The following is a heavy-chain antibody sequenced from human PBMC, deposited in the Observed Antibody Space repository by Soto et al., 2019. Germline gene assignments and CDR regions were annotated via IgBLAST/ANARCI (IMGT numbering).Heavy chain of an antibody. CDR2: ISFDGKNR. V-gene: IGHV3-30*19. D-gene: IGHD6-25*01. J-gene: IGHJ4*02. CDR1: GFTFSLYG. CDR3: AKGAQAAAVLDH. Sequence: QVQLLESGGGVVQPGRSLTLSCKTSGFTFSLYGMHWVRQAPGKGLEWLAVISFDGKNRYYADSVKGRFTISRDNSKTTLFLQMSNLRADDTAVYFCAKGAQAAAVLDHWGQGALVTVAS.